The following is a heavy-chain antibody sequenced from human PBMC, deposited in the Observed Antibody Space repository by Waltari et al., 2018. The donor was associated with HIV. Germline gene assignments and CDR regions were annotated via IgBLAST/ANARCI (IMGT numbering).Heavy chain of an antibody. CDR2: ISGIAGSI. J-gene: IGHJ3*01. V-gene: IGHV3-23*01. Sequence: EVHVLESGGGSVQPGGSLSFSCAASGLTFRIYAMSWVRQAPGKGLEWVSTISGIAGSIYYADSVKGRFTISRDNFKYTLFLQMNSLRVEDTAIYYCAKDWENDSNGYSYLGAFDLWGPGTSVVVSS. D-gene: IGHD3-22*01. CDR3: AKDWENDSNGYSYLGAFDL. CDR1: GLTFRIYA.